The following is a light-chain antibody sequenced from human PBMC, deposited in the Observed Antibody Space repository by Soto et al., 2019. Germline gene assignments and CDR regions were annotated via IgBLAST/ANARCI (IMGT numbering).Light chain of an antibody. CDR3: QQYDNWPPIT. J-gene: IGKJ5*01. Sequence: EIVMTQSPATLSVSPGERASLSCRASQSVSSNLAWYQQKPGQAPRLLIYGPSSRAYGIPDRFSGSGSGTEFTLTISSLQYEDFAVYYCQQYDNWPPITFGQGTRLEIK. CDR1: QSVSSN. V-gene: IGKV3D-15*01. CDR2: GPS.